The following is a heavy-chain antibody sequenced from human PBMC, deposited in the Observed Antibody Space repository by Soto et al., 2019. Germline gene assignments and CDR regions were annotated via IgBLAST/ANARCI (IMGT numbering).Heavy chain of an antibody. D-gene: IGHD3-3*02. J-gene: IGHJ3*02. CDR2: IVSDGSAI. V-gene: IGHV3-33*01. CDR3: ARDDAFDNENGFDM. Sequence: GGSLRLSXAVSGFPFSFYGFHWVRQSPGKGLEWLGVIVSDGSAIYHADSLEGRFFISRDNSKDILYLQMNSLRVEDTAVYYCARDDAFDNENGFDMWGQGTMVTVSS. CDR1: GFPFSFYG.